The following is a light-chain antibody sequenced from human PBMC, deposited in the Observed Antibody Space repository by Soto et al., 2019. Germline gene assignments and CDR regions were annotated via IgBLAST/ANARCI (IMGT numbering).Light chain of an antibody. J-gene: IGKJ2*01. CDR1: QSVSSSY. CDR3: QQYGSSPRT. Sequence: EIVLTQSPGTLSLSPGERATLSCRASQSVSSSYLAWYQQKPGQAPRLLIYGASSRATGIPDRFSGSGSATDFTLTISRLEPEDCAVYYCQQYGSSPRTFGKGTKLEIK. CDR2: GAS. V-gene: IGKV3-20*01.